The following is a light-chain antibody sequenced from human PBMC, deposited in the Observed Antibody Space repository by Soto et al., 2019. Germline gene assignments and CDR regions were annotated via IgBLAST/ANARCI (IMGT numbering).Light chain of an antibody. Sequence: QSVLTQPASVSGCPGQSITISCTGTSSDVGGYNYVSWYQQHPGKAPKLMIYDVSNRPSGVSNRFSGSKSGNTASLTISGLQAEDEADYYCSSYTSSSTLLVVFGGGTKLTVL. J-gene: IGLJ2*01. V-gene: IGLV2-14*01. CDR1: SSDVGGYNY. CDR3: SSYTSSSTLLVV. CDR2: DVS.